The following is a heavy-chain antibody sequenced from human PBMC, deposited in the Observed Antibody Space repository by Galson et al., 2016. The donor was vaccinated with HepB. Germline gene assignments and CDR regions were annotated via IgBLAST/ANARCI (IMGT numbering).Heavy chain of an antibody. D-gene: IGHD5-24*01. CDR3: ARGDALDGGGAYDN. V-gene: IGHV5-51*01. J-gene: IGHJ4*02. Sequence: QSGAEVKKPGESLKISCEASGYNFTNFWIAWVRQMPGKGLDWMGIIYPGDAVTRYSPSFQGQVIISVDKSINTAHLHWRSLKASDTAMYYCARGDALDGGGAYDNWGQGTLVIVSS. CDR2: IYPGDAVT. CDR1: GYNFTNFW.